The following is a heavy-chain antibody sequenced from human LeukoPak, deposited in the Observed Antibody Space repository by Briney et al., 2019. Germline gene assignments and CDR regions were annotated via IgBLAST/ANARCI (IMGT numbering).Heavy chain of an antibody. Sequence: ASVKVSCKVSGYTLTELSMHWVRQAPGKGLEWMGGFDPEDGETIYAQKFQGRVTMTEDTSTDTAYMELSSLRSEDTAVYYCATAPLGLRADYYFDYWGQGTLVTVSS. D-gene: IGHD5-12*01. CDR2: FDPEDGET. CDR3: ATAPLGLRADYYFDY. J-gene: IGHJ4*02. CDR1: GYTLTELS. V-gene: IGHV1-24*01.